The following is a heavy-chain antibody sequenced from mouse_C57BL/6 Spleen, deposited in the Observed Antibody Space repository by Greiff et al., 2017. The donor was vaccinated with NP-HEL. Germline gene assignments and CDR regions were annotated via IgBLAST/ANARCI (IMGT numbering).Heavy chain of an antibody. Sequence: EVKLQESGGGLVKPGGSLKLSCAASGFTFSDYGMHWVRQAPEKGLEWVAYISSGSSTIYYADTVKGRFTISRDNAKNTLFLQMTSLRSEDTAMYYCARGAYGNYFYYFDYWGQGTTLTVSS. CDR1: GFTFSDYG. D-gene: IGHD2-1*01. V-gene: IGHV5-17*01. J-gene: IGHJ2*01. CDR3: ARGAYGNYFYYFDY. CDR2: ISSGSSTI.